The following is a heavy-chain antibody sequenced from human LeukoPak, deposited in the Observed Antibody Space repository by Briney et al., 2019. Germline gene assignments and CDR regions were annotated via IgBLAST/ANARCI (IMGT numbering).Heavy chain of an antibody. D-gene: IGHD4/OR15-4a*01. Sequence: GRSLGLSCAASGFTFDDYAMHWVRQAPGKGLEWVSGISWNSGSIGYADSVKGRFTISRDNAKNSLYLQMNSLRAEDTALYYCAKERAYGGPFDYWGQGTLVTVSS. CDR3: AKERAYGGPFDY. V-gene: IGHV3-9*01. CDR2: ISWNSGSI. J-gene: IGHJ4*02. CDR1: GFTFDDYA.